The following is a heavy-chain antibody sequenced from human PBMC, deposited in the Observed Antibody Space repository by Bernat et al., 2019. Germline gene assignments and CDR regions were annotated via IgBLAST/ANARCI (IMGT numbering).Heavy chain of an antibody. CDR1: GFTFSSYW. CDR3: ARVLVLWEWTPTDAFDI. D-gene: IGHD3-3*01. Sequence: EVQLVESGGGLVQPGGSLRLSCAASGFTFSSYWMSWVRQAPGKGLEWVANIKQDGSEKYYVDSVKGRFTISRDNAKNSLYLQMNSLRAEDTAVYYCARVLVLWEWTPTDAFDIWGQGTMVTVSS. J-gene: IGHJ3*02. V-gene: IGHV3-7*03. CDR2: IKQDGSEK.